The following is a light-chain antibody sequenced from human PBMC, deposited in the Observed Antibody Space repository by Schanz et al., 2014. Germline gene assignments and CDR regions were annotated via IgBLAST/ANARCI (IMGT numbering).Light chain of an antibody. CDR3: GSYTSSSSVV. CDR1: SSDVGGYNY. Sequence: QSALTQPASVSGSPGQSITISCTGTSSDVGGYNYVSWYQQHPGKAPKLMIYDVSNRPSGVSNRFSGSKSGKTASLTISGLQAEDEADYYCGSYTSSSSVVFGGRTKLTVL. J-gene: IGLJ2*01. V-gene: IGLV2-14*01. CDR2: DVS.